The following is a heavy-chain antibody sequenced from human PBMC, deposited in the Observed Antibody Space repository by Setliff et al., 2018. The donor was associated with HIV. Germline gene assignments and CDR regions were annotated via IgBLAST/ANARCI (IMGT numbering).Heavy chain of an antibody. Sequence: SETLSLTCSVSGDSISSGSYFWGWNRQTPGKGLEWIGNIYYTGFAYYNPSLKSRVTISLDTSKTHFFLNLTSVTDADTAVYFCTIVGRGDPAMATTRIDYWGQGMLVTVSS. CDR1: GDSISSGSYF. J-gene: IGHJ4*02. CDR3: TIVGRGDPAMATTRIDY. V-gene: IGHV4-39*02. CDR2: IYYTGFA. D-gene: IGHD1-1*01.